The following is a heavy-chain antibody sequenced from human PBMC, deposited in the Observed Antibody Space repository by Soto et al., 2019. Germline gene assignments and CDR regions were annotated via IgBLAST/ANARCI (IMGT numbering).Heavy chain of an antibody. CDR3: ARHGAYRNSVYYYYGMDV. CDR2: SNYDGPT. Sequence: SETLSLTCTVSGGAINSTVYYWGWIRQPPGKGLEWSGSSNYDGPTYSGPSPQGRGSLSLATANTHFTLYLQIVTAADAAVYYCARHGAYRNSVYYYYGMDVWGQGTTVTVSS. D-gene: IGHD3-16*01. CDR1: GGAINSTVYY. J-gene: IGHJ6*02. V-gene: IGHV4-39*01.